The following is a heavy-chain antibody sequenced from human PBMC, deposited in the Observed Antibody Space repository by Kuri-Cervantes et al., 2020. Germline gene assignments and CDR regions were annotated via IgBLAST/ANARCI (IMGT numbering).Heavy chain of an antibody. CDR3: ASSYYYDSSGYFAPYYFDY. Sequence: ESLKISCTVSGGSISSYYWSWIRQPPGKGLEWIGYIYYSGSTYYNPSLKSRVTISVDTSKNQFSLKLSSVTAADTAVYYCASSYYYDSSGYFAPYYFDYWGQGTLVTVSS. CDR2: IYYSGST. D-gene: IGHD3-22*01. V-gene: IGHV4-59*08. CDR1: GGSISSYY. J-gene: IGHJ4*02.